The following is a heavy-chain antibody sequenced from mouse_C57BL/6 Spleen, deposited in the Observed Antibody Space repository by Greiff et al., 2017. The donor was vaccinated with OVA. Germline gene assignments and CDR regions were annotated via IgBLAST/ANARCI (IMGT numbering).Heavy chain of an antibody. CDR1: GFTFSDYY. CDR3: ARGRDYYGSKGAMDY. CDR2: INYDGSST. D-gene: IGHD1-1*01. Sequence: EVKLVESEGGLVQPGSSMKLSCTASGFTFSDYYMAWVRQVPEKGLEWVANINYDGSSTYYLDSLKSRFIISRDNAKNILYLQMSSLKSEDTATYYCARGRDYYGSKGAMDYWGQGTSVTVSS. V-gene: IGHV5-16*01. J-gene: IGHJ4*01.